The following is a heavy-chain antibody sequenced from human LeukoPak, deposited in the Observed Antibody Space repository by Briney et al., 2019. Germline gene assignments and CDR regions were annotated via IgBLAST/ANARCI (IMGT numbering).Heavy chain of an antibody. CDR3: ARDRPRYGKPNLFDP. D-gene: IGHD5-18*01. Sequence: GGSLRLSCTASRFTFTNYWMSWVRQAPGKGLEWVANIKPDGSEKYYQDSVKGRFTISRDNANNSLYLQMNSLRAEDTAIYYCARDRPRYGKPNLFDPWGQGTLVTVSS. J-gene: IGHJ5*02. CDR2: IKPDGSEK. V-gene: IGHV3-7*01. CDR1: RFTFTNYW.